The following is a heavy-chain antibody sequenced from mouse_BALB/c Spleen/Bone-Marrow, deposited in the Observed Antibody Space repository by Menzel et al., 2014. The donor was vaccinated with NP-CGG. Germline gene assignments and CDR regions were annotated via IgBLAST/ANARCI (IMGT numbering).Heavy chain of an antibody. D-gene: IGHD1-1*02. Sequence: VQLQQPGPELVKPAAPMKISCKASGYSFTDHTMTWVKQSHGKNLEWIGLINPYNGGTGYNQKFKGKATLTVDKSSSTAYMDLLSLTSEDAAVYYCATYYGGGWYFDVWGAGTTVTVSS. CDR2: INPYNGGT. V-gene: IGHV1-26*01. CDR1: GYSFTDHT. J-gene: IGHJ1*01. CDR3: ATYYGGGWYFDV.